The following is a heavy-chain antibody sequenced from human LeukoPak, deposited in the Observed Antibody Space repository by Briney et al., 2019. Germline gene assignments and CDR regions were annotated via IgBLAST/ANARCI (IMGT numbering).Heavy chain of an antibody. CDR3: ARGGDYYDSSGYFPHDFFDI. J-gene: IGHJ3*02. D-gene: IGHD3-22*01. CDR1: GGSISSYY. V-gene: IGHV4-59*01. CDR2: IYYSGST. Sequence: SETLSLTCTVSGGSISSYYWSWIRQPPGKGLECIGYIYYSGSTNYNPSLKSRVTILIDTSKNQFSLKLSSVTAADTGVYYCARGGDYYDSSGYFPHDFFDIWGQGTTVTVSS.